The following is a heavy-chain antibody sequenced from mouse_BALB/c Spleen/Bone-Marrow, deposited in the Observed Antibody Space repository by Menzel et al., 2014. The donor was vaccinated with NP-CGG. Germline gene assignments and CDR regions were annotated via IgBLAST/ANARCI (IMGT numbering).Heavy chain of an antibody. V-gene: IGHV5-9-2*01. Sequence: EVMLVESGGGLVKPGGSLKLSCAASGFTFSSYGMSWVRQTPEKRLEWVATLSGGGSYTYYPDSVKGRFTISRDNAKNNRYLQMSRLRSEDTALYYCARQKGNYGYYYAMDYWGQGTSVTVSS. J-gene: IGHJ4*01. CDR3: ARQKGNYGYYYAMDY. CDR2: LSGGGSYT. CDR1: GFTFSSYG. D-gene: IGHD2-1*01.